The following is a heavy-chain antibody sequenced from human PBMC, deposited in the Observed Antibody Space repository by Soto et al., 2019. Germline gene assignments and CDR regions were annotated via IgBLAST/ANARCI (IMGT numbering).Heavy chain of an antibody. CDR3: ATSMGRGGNDY. D-gene: IGHD3-10*01. CDR1: GFTFSDSW. CDR2: IKTDGSEK. Sequence: EVQLVESGGGLVQPGGSLRLSCAASGFTFSDSWMSWVRQATGKGLECVANIKTDGSEKYYVDPVKGRFTISRDNAKNSLYLQMNSMRAEDTAVYYCATSMGRGGNDYWGQGTLVAVSS. J-gene: IGHJ4*02. V-gene: IGHV3-7*05.